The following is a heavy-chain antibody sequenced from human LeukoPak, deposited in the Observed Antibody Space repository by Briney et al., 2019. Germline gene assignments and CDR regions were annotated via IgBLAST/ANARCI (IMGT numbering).Heavy chain of an antibody. D-gene: IGHD7-27*01. CDR3: AREGTLKAGDHHNDAFDI. V-gene: IGHV3-53*01. J-gene: IGHJ3*02. Sequence: GGSLRLSCAASGFTVSRYHMSWVRQAPGKGLEWVSVLYSGGNTKYADSVKGRFTISRDNSKDTLHLQMNTLRVDDTAVYYCAREGTLKAGDHHNDAFDIWGQGTMVAVSS. CDR2: LYSGGNT. CDR1: GFTVSRYH.